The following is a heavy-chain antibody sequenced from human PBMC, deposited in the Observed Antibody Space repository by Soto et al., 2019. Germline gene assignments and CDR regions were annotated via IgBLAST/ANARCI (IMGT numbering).Heavy chain of an antibody. V-gene: IGHV3-23*01. CDR3: VKGDWLDY. CDR2: IRGTDGST. CDR1: GFTFSTFD. Sequence: GGSLRLSCAASGFTFSTFDMTWVREAPGKGLEWVSIIRGTDGSTYYADSMKGRFTISKDNSRNTLYLQMNSQSPEDTALYFCVKGDWLDYWGQGTLVTVSP. J-gene: IGHJ4*02. D-gene: IGHD2-21*02.